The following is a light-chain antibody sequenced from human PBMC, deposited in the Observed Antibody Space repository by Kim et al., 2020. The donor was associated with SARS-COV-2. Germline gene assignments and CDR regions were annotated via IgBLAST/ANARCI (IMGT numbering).Light chain of an antibody. CDR2: GDI. CDR3: QTYDSGHVV. J-gene: IGLJ2*01. Sequence: GAPAQTVTIPYTGSNIGPAYDVHWYQQFPGPAPKLLIYGDIHRPSGVPDRFSGSKSGTSASLAITGLQGEDEADYFCQTYDSGHVVFGGGTQLTVL. CDR1: NIGPAYD. V-gene: IGLV1-40*01.